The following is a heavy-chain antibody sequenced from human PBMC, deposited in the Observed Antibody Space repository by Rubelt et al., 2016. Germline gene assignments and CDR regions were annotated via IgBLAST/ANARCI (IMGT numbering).Heavy chain of an antibody. Sequence: QVQLVQSGAEVKKPGSSVKVSCKASGGTFSSYAISWVRQAPGQRLEWMGWINAGNGNTKYSQKFQGRGTITRDKSASTAYMELSSLRSEDTAVYYCARDPTTRFTSTGWFDPWGQGTLVTVSS. CDR1: GGTFSSYA. CDR2: INAGNGNT. CDR3: ARDPTTRFTSTGWFDP. D-gene: IGHD5-12*01. J-gene: IGHJ5*02. V-gene: IGHV1-3*01.